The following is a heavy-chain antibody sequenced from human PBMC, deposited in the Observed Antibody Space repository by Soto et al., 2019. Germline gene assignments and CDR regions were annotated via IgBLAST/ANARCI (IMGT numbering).Heavy chain of an antibody. CDR3: ARGRASGSYYLLDY. CDR1: GGSISSGGYY. D-gene: IGHD3-10*01. J-gene: IGHJ4*02. Sequence: SETLSLTCTVSGGSISSGGYYWSWIRQHPGKGLEWIGYIYYSGSTYYNPSLKSRVTISVDTSKNQFSLKLSSVTAADTAVYYCARGRASGSYYLLDYWGQGTLVTVSS. V-gene: IGHV4-31*03. CDR2: IYYSGST.